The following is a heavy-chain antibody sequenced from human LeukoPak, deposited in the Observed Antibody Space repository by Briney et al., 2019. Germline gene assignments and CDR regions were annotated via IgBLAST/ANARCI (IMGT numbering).Heavy chain of an antibody. D-gene: IGHD2-21*02. CDR1: GGSISSYY. CDR2: IYYSGST. CDR3: ARDFLAYCGGDCNSGAFDI. J-gene: IGHJ3*02. V-gene: IGHV4-59*01. Sequence: SETLSLTCTVSGGSISSYYWSWIRQPPGKGLEWIGYIYYSGSTNYNPSLESRVTISVDTSKNQFSLNLSSVTAADTAVYYCARDFLAYCGGDCNSGAFDIWGQGTMVTVSS.